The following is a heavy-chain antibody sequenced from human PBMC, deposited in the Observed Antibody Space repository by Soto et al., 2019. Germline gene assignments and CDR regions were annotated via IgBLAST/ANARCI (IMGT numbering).Heavy chain of an antibody. V-gene: IGHV4-4*02. J-gene: IGHJ6*03. CDR1: SGSISSSNW. CDR3: ARGGRLGYCSSTSCYAPGKHYYYMDV. CDR2: IYHSGST. Sequence: QVQLQESGPGLVKPSGTLSLTCAVSSGSISSSNWWSWVRQPPGKGLEWIGEIYHSGSTNYNPSLKSRVPVSVDKSKSQFSLKLSSVTAADTAVYYCARGGRLGYCSSTSCYAPGKHYYYMDVWGKGTTVTVSS. D-gene: IGHD2-2*01.